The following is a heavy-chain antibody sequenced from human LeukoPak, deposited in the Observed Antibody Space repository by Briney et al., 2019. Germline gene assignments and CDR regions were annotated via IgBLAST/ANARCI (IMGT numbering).Heavy chain of an antibody. CDR2: IYNSGIT. Sequence: SETLSLTCTVSGGLIGSGFYWSWIRQPAGKGLEWIGSIYNSGITNYNPYLKSRVTISADRSKNQFFLKLRSVTAADTAVYYCARVPGVRSGYIFHCFDIWGQGTSVAVSS. D-gene: IGHD3-10*01. CDR3: ARVPGVRSGYIFHCFDI. V-gene: IGHV4-61*02. CDR1: GGLIGSGFY. J-gene: IGHJ3*02.